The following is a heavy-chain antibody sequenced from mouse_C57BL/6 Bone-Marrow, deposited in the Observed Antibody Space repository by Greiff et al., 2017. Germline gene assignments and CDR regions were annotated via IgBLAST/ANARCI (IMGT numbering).Heavy chain of an antibody. CDR1: GYSFTGYY. Sequence: EVQLKQSGPELVKPGASVKISCKASGYSFTGYYMNWVKQSPEKSLEWIGEINPSTGGTTYNQKFKAKATLTVDKSSSTAYMQLKSLTSEDSAVYYCARSSYDYLYYYAMDYWGQGTSVTVSS. J-gene: IGHJ4*01. V-gene: IGHV1-42*01. D-gene: IGHD2-4*01. CDR2: INPSTGGT. CDR3: ARSSYDYLYYYAMDY.